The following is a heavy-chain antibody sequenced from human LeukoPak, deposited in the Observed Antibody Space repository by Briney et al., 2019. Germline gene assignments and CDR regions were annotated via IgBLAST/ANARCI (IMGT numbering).Heavy chain of an antibody. J-gene: IGHJ6*03. CDR2: IRSKANSYAT. CDR3: TSPAVAGISGQSYYYYYMDV. D-gene: IGHD6-19*01. Sequence: GGSLRLSCAASGFTFSGSAMHWVRQASGKGLEWVGRIRSKANSYATAYAASVKGRFTISRDDSKNTAYLQMNSLKTEDTAVYYCTSPAVAGISGQSYYYYYMDVWGKGTTVTVSS. V-gene: IGHV3-73*01. CDR1: GFTFSGSA.